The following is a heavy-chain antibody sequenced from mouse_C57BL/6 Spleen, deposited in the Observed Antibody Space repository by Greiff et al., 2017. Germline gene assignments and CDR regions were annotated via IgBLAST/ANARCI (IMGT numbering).Heavy chain of an antibody. CDR3: ATFYYDYEGFAY. J-gene: IGHJ3*01. Sequence: QVQLQQPGAELVKPGASVKVSCKASGYTFTSYWMHWVKQRPGQGLEWIGRIHPSDSDTNYNQKFKGKATLTVDKSSSTAYMQLSSLTSEDSAVYYCATFYYDYEGFAYWGQGTLVTVSA. D-gene: IGHD2-4*01. CDR1: GYTFTSYW. V-gene: IGHV1-74*01. CDR2: IHPSDSDT.